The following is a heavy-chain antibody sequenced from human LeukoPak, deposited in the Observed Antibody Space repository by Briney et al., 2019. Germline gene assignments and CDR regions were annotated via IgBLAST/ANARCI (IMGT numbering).Heavy chain of an antibody. CDR2: IYYSGST. CDR3: ARALYYYDSSGYYLSLYYFDY. CDR1: SGSISSYY. V-gene: IGHV4-59*01. Sequence: PSETLSLTCTVSSGSISSYYWSWIRQPPGKGLEWIGYIYYSGSTNYNPSLKSRVTISVDTSKNQFSLKLSSVTAADTAVYYCARALYYYDSSGYYLSLYYFDYWGQGTLVTVSS. J-gene: IGHJ4*02. D-gene: IGHD3-22*01.